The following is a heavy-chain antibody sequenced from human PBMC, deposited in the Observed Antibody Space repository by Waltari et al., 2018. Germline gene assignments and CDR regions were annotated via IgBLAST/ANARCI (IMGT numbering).Heavy chain of an antibody. D-gene: IGHD4-17*01. J-gene: IGHJ6*03. CDR3: ARDITVTDEDYYYYYMDV. V-gene: IGHV4-59*01. CDR1: GGSISSYY. Sequence: QVQLQESGPGLVKPSETLSLTCTVSGGSISSYYWSWIRQPPGKGLEWIGYIYYSGSTNDNPSRKRRVTIAVDTSKNQFSLKLSSVTAADTAVYYCARDITVTDEDYYYYYMDVWGKGTTVTVSS. CDR2: IYYSGST.